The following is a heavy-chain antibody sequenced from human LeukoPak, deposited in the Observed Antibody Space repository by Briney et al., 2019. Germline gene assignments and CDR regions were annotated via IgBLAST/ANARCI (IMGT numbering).Heavy chain of an antibody. CDR1: GGSIYSYY. D-gene: IGHD6-19*01. CDR2: IYYSGST. J-gene: IGHJ5*02. V-gene: IGHV4-59*01. CDR3: ARGSIAVAGNWFDP. Sequence: SETLSLTCSVSGGSIYSYYWSWIRQPPGKGLEWIGYIYYSGSTNYNPSLKSRVTISVDTSKNQFSLKLSSVTAADTAVYYCARGSIAVAGNWFDPWGQGTLVTVSS.